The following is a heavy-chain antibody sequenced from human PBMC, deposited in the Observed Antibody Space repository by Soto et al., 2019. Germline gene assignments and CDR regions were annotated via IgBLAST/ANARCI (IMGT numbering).Heavy chain of an antibody. D-gene: IGHD3-9*01. CDR3: ARALDRDDILTGYWYNWFDP. V-gene: IGHV1-8*01. J-gene: IGHJ5*02. CDR2: MNPNSGNT. CDR1: GYTFVSYD. Sequence: ASVKVSCKASGYTFVSYDINWVRQATGQGLEWMGWMNPNSGNTGYAQKFQGRVTMTRNTSISTAYMELSSLRSEDTAVYYCARALDRDDILTGYWYNWFDPWGQGTLVTVSS.